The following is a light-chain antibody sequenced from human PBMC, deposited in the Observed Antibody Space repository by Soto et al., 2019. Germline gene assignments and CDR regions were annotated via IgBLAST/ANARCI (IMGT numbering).Light chain of an antibody. CDR2: NTT. CDR1: SGSVSSGYY. V-gene: IGLV8-61*01. Sequence: QTVVTQEPSFSVSPGGPSTLPGGLSSGSVSSGYYPSWYQQTPGQAPRTLIYNTTTRSSGVPDRFSGSILGNKAALTITGAQADDESDYYCMMYMGGGIWVFGGGTKLTVL. J-gene: IGLJ3*02. CDR3: MMYMGGGIWV.